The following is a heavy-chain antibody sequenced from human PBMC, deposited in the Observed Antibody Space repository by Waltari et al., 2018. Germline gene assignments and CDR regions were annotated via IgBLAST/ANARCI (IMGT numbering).Heavy chain of an antibody. CDR1: SVSISSGAFY. D-gene: IGHD6-19*01. V-gene: IGHV4-39*01. J-gene: IGHJ5*02. CDR2: IYYTGSA. CDR3: ARAQCSSSSCFFVSGFDP. Sequence: QESGPELVEPSETLYLTCTVPSVSISSGAFYWAWSRQPAGKGPEWIGNIYYTGSAYYNPSLESRVAISVDTSRNQFFLSLTSVTAADAAVYFCARAQCSSSSCFFVSGFDPWGQGIHVTVSS.